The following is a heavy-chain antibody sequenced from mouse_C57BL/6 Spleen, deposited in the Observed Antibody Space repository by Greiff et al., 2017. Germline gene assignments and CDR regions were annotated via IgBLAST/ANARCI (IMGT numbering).Heavy chain of an antibody. J-gene: IGHJ2*01. Sequence: VKLMESGPELVKPGASVKLSCKASGYTFTSYDINWVKQRPGQGLEWIGCIYPRDGSTKYNEKFKGKATLTVDTSSSTAYMELHSLTSEDSAVYFCERGSFVYYCGSSPFDYWGQGTTLTVSS. CDR1: GYTFTSYD. CDR3: ERGSFVYYCGSSPFDY. D-gene: IGHD1-1*01. V-gene: IGHV1-85*01. CDR2: IYPRDGST.